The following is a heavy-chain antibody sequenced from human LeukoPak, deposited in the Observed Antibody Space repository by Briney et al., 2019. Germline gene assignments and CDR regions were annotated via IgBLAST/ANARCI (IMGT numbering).Heavy chain of an antibody. CDR2: INLNSGDT. Sequence: GASVKVSCKASGFTFTGYYIHWVRQAPGQGLEWMAWINLNSGDTNYAQKFQGRVTVIRDTSISTAYMELSRLTSDDTATYYCTREDYWGQGTLVTVSA. CDR3: TREDY. CDR1: GFTFTGYY. V-gene: IGHV1-2*02. J-gene: IGHJ4*02.